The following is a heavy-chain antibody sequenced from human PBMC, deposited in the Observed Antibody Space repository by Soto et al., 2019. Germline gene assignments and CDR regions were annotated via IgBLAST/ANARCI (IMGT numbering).Heavy chain of an antibody. CDR3: ARQVGGWAPWYFDY. J-gene: IGHJ4*02. CDR2: IYYSGST. Sequence: SETLSLTCTVSGGSISSYYWSWIRQPPGKGLEWIGYIYYSGSTNYNPSLKSRVTISVDTSKNQFSLKLSSVTAADTAVYYCARQVGGWAPWYFDYWGQGTLVPVSS. D-gene: IGHD6-19*01. CDR1: GGSISSYY. V-gene: IGHV4-59*08.